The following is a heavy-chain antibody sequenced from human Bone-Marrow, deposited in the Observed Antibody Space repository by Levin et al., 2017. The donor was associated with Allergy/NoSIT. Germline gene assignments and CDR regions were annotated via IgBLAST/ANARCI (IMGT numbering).Heavy chain of an antibody. Sequence: GGSLRLSCAASGFTFSSYSMNWVRQAPGKGLEWVSSISSSSSYIYYADSVKGRFTISRDNAKNSLYLQMNSLRAEDTAVYYCARDSVLRGITGTTGFDYWGQGTLVTVSS. CDR1: GFTFSSYS. D-gene: IGHD1-7*01. V-gene: IGHV3-21*01. CDR2: ISSSSSYI. CDR3: ARDSVLRGITGTTGFDY. J-gene: IGHJ4*02.